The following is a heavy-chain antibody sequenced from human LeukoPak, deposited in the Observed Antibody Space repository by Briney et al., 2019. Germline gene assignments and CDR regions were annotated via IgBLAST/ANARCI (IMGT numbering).Heavy chain of an antibody. CDR1: DDSISSSTYY. J-gene: IGHJ4*02. V-gene: IGHV4-39*07. Sequence: PSETLSLTCIISDDSISSSTYYWGWIRQPPGKGLEWIGSIYHSGSTYYNPSLKSRVTISVDTSKNQFSLKLSSVTAADTAVYYCARDGGSGSYFYFDYWGQGTLVTVSS. CDR3: ARDGGSGSYFYFDY. D-gene: IGHD3-10*01. CDR2: IYHSGST.